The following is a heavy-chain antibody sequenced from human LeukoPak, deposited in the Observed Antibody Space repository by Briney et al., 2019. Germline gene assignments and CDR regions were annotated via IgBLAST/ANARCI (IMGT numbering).Heavy chain of an antibody. Sequence: ASVKVSCKASGYTFTGYYMHWVRQAPGQGLEWMGWINPNSGGTNYAQKFQGRVTMTRDTSISTAYMELSRLRSDDTAVYYCARDLETDILVVPAAIYYYMDVWGKVTTVTVSS. J-gene: IGHJ6*03. D-gene: IGHD2-2*01. CDR1: GYTFTGYY. CDR3: ARDLETDILVVPAAIYYYMDV. V-gene: IGHV1-2*02. CDR2: INPNSGGT.